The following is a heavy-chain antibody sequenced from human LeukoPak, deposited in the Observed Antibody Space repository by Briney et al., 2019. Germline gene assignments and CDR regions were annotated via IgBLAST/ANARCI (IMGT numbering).Heavy chain of an antibody. CDR3: ARDRSTSVGSWFDP. J-gene: IGHJ5*02. D-gene: IGHD2-2*01. V-gene: IGHV1-69*05. CDR1: GGTFSSYA. CDR2: IIPIFGTA. Sequence: GASVKVSCKASGGTFSSYAISWVRQAPGQGLEWMGGIIPIFGTANYAQKFQGRVTITTDESTSTAYMELSSLRSDDTAVYYCARDRSTSVGSWFDPWGQGTLVTVSS.